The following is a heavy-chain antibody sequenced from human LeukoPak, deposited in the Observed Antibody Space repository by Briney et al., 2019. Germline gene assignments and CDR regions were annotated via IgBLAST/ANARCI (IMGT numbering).Heavy chain of an antibody. D-gene: IGHD6-13*01. Sequence: ASVKVSCKASGYTFTGYYIHWVRQAPGQGLEWMGWINPNSGGTNYAQKFQGRVTMTRDTSISTAYMELSRLRSDDTAVYYCARGRSEQQEYNWFDPWGQGNLVTVSS. V-gene: IGHV1-2*02. J-gene: IGHJ5*02. CDR3: ARGRSEQQEYNWFDP. CDR1: GYTFTGYY. CDR2: INPNSGGT.